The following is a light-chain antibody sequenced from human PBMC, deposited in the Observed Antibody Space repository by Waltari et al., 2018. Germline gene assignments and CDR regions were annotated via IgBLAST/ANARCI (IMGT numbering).Light chain of an antibody. CDR3: AARDDSMNGQVV. CDR2: PPD. CDR1: SSNDGSNH. J-gene: IGLJ3*02. V-gene: IGLV1-44*01. Sequence: QSVLNQQPAAAGTPGQRVSISFDGGSSNDGSNHVNLYQQSPGPAPKRRIHPPDKLTSGLPDLSPADKSGTAGTLGSSGLQSEEEDDYYCAARDDSMNGQVVFGGGTTVTVL.